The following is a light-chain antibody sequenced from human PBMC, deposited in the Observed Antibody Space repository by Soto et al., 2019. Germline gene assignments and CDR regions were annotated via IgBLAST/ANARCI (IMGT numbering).Light chain of an antibody. Sequence: EIVMTQSPATLSVSPGERATLSCRASQSVSSNLAWYQQKPGQAPRLLIYRASTRATGIPARFSGSGSGTEFTLTIPSLQSEDFAVYYCQQYNNWPRTFGQGTKVEIK. CDR3: QQYNNWPRT. CDR2: RAS. CDR1: QSVSSN. V-gene: IGKV3-15*01. J-gene: IGKJ1*01.